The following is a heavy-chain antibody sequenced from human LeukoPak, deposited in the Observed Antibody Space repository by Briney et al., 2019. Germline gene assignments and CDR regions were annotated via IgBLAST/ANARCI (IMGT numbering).Heavy chain of an antibody. V-gene: IGHV1-2*02. J-gene: IGHJ4*02. Sequence: ASVKVSCKASGYTFTGYYMHWVRQAPGQGLEWMGWINPNSGGTNYAQKFQGRVTMTRDTSISTAYMELSRLRSDDTAVYCCERRGVEYGPYDYWGQGTLVTVSS. D-gene: IGHD3-3*01. CDR2: INPNSGGT. CDR3: ERRGVEYGPYDY. CDR1: GYTFTGYY.